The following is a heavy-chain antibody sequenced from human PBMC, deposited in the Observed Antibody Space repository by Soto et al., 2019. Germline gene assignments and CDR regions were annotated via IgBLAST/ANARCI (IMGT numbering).Heavy chain of an antibody. CDR2: IWYDGTNK. CDR3: ARDPGWSSSWVYFDY. Sequence: VAGIWYDGTNKHYADSVKGRFTISRDKSKLYLQMNSLRAEDTAVYFCARDPGWSSSWVYFDYWGQGTLVTVSS. V-gene: IGHV3-33*01. D-gene: IGHD6-13*01. J-gene: IGHJ4*02.